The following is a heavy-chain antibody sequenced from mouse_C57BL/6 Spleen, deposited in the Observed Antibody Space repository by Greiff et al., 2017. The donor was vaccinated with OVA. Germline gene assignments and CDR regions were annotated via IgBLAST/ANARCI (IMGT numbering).Heavy chain of an antibody. J-gene: IGHJ4*01. CDR2: IDPSDSYT. Sequence: QVQLQQPGAELVMPGASVKLSCKASGYTFTSYWMHWVKQRPGQGLEWIGEIDPSDSYTNYNQKFKGKSTLTVDKSSSTAYMQLSSLTSEDSAVYYCARPYYYGSSVYAMDYWVKEPQSPSPQ. CDR1: GYTFTSYW. CDR3: ARPYYYGSSVYAMDY. D-gene: IGHD1-1*01. V-gene: IGHV1-69*01.